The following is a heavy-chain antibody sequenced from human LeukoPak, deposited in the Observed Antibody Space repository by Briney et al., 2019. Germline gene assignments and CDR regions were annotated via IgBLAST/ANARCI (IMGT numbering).Heavy chain of an antibody. J-gene: IGHJ4*02. CDR2: IGTAGDT. CDR1: GFTFSRYD. Sequence: PGGSLRLSCAASGFTFSRYDMHWVRQATGKGLKWVSAIGTAGDTYYPGSVKGRFTISRENAKNSLYLQMNSLRAGDTAVYYCVRVVRGPKDYYFDYWGQGTLVTVSS. CDR3: VRVVRGPKDYYFDY. D-gene: IGHD3-10*01. V-gene: IGHV3-13*01.